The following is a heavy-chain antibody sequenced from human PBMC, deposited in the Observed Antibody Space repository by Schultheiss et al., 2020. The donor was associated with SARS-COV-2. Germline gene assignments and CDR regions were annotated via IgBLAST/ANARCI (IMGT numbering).Heavy chain of an antibody. CDR2: IRSIAYGATT. V-gene: IGHV3-49*04. CDR3: TRDPNDLAYFSPSLQEGYYFDY. CDR1: GFSLFNYA. D-gene: IGHD1-1*01. Sequence: GGSLRLSCAASGFSLFNYAVNWVRRAPGKGLEWVGFIRSIAYGATTEYAASVKGRFTISRDDSKSIAFLHMNSLKTEDTAVYYCTRDPNDLAYFSPSLQEGYYFDYWGQGTLVTVSS. J-gene: IGHJ4*02.